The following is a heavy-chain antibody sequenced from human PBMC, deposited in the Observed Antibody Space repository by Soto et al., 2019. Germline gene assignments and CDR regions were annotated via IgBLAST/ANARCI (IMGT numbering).Heavy chain of an antibody. Sequence: PSETLSLTCTVSGGSISSGDYYWSWIRQPPGKGLEWIGYIYYSGSTYYNPSLKSRVTISVDTSKNQFSLKLSSVTAADTAVYYCAREKRGTVTTSFYYYYYGTDVWGQGTTVTVSS. CDR3: AREKRGTVTTSFYYYYYGTDV. V-gene: IGHV4-30-4*01. CDR2: IYYSGST. CDR1: GGSISSGDYY. J-gene: IGHJ6*02. D-gene: IGHD4-17*01.